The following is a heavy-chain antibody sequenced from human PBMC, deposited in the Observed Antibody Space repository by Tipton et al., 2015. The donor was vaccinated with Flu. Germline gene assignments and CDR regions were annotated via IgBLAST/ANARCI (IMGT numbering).Heavy chain of an antibody. J-gene: IGHJ6*02. CDR2: IASAGDT. D-gene: IGHD6-13*01. V-gene: IGHV3-13*01. Sequence: QLVQSGGTLVQPGGSLRLSCAASGFTFSSYDMHWVRQATGKGLEWVSAIASAGDTYYLDSVKGRFPISRDNAKNSLYLQMNSLRVADTAVYYCARGPLPDSNWYNGMDVWGQGTTVTVSS. CDR3: ARGPLPDSNWYNGMDV. CDR1: GFTFSSYD.